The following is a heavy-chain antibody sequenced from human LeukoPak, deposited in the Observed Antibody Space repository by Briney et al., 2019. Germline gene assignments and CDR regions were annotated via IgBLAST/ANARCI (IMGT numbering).Heavy chain of an antibody. CDR2: LQQHGTEQ. CDR3: ARPSDPWLQLP. J-gene: IGHJ5*02. D-gene: IGHD5-24*01. Sequence: GGSLRLSGAASGFTFSNNWMMRVGQGQGKGRKWLPNLQQHGTEQPYPDSLRRRFTLSRDNAHTSLYLQMSRLRAAHTALYFCARPSDPWLQLPWGQGPLVTVSS. CDR1: GFTFSNNW. V-gene: IGHV3-7*05.